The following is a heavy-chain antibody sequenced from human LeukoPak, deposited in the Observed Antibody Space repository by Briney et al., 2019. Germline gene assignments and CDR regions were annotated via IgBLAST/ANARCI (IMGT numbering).Heavy chain of an antibody. Sequence: GGSLRLSCAASGFTFSSYWMSWVRQAPGKGLEWVANIKQDGSEKYYVDSVKGRFTISRDNAKNSLYLQMNSLRAEDTAVYYCARDGVFDYYGEYFDYWGQGTLVTVSS. V-gene: IGHV3-7*01. CDR2: IKQDGSEK. J-gene: IGHJ4*02. CDR3: ARDGVFDYYGEYFDY. CDR1: GFTFSSYW. D-gene: IGHD3-10*01.